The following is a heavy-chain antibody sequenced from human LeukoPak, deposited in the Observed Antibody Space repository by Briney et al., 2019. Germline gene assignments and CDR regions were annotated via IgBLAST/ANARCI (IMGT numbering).Heavy chain of an antibody. V-gene: IGHV3-66*01. CDR2: IYSGGST. D-gene: IGHD1-14*01. CDR3: ARGRRAWITGGYDP. Sequence: GGSLRLSCAASEFSVGSNYMTWVRQAPGKGLEWVSLIYSGGSTYYADSVKGRFTISRDNSKNTLYLQMNSRRAEDTAVYYCARGRRAWITGGYDPWGQGTLVTVSS. CDR1: EFSVGSNY. J-gene: IGHJ5*02.